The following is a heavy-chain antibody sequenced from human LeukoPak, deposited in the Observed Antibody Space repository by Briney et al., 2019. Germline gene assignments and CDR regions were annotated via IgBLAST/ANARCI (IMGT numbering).Heavy chain of an antibody. CDR1: GFIFSGYW. Sequence: GGSLRLSCAASGFIFSGYWMSWVRQAPGKGLEWVANIKEDGSEKDYVDSVKGRFTISRDNAKNSLYLQMNSLRAEDTAVYYCARVGLGVGSGRKASGFDPWGQGTLVTVSS. CDR2: IKEDGSEK. D-gene: IGHD3-10*01. V-gene: IGHV3-7*01. CDR3: ARVGLGVGSGRKASGFDP. J-gene: IGHJ5*02.